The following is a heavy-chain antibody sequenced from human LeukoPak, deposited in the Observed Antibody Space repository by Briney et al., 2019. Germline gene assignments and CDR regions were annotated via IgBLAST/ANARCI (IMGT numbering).Heavy chain of an antibody. CDR3: ATPYGFYNLFDP. J-gene: IGHJ5*02. D-gene: IGHD3-16*01. V-gene: IGHV3-33*01. Sequence: PGGSLRLSCAASGFTFSSYGMHWVRQAPGKGLEWVAVIWYDGSNKYYADSVKGRFTISRDNSKNTLYLQMNSLRAEDTAVYYCATPYGFYNLFDPWGQGTLVTVSS. CDR2: IWYDGSNK. CDR1: GFTFSSYG.